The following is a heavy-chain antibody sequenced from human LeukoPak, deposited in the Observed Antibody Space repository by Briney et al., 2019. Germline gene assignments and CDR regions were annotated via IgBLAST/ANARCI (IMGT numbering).Heavy chain of an antibody. CDR1: GASISSGSYY. V-gene: IGHV4-61*02. CDR3: ADDYGD. J-gene: IGHJ4*02. D-gene: IGHD4/OR15-4a*01. CDR2: IYPSGTT. Sequence: SQTLSLTCTVSGASISSGSYYWSWIRQPAGKGLEWIGRIYPSGTTHYNPSLKSRVTMSVDRSKNQFSLKLTSVTAADTAVYYCADDYGDWGQGTLVTVSS.